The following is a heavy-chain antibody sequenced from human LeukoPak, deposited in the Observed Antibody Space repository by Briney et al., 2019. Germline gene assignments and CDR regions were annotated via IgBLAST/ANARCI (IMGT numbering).Heavy chain of an antibody. D-gene: IGHD5-18*01. V-gene: IGHV3-23*01. CDR1: GFTFSSCA. J-gene: IGHJ4*02. Sequence: TGGSLRLSCAASGFTFSSCAMSWARQAPGKGLECVSAIGSDGNTYYADSVKGRFTISRDDSRRTLSLQMNSLRAEDTAVYYCAVGSTSVYTYGYLDYWGQGTLVTVSS. CDR3: AVGSTSVYTYGYLDY. CDR2: IGSDGNT.